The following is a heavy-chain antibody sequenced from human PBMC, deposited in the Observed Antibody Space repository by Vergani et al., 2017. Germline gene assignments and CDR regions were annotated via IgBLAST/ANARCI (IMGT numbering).Heavy chain of an antibody. D-gene: IGHD6-13*01. J-gene: IGHJ2*01. CDR1: GFTFSDYY. Sequence: QVQLVESGGGLVKPGGSLRLSCAASGFTFSDYYMSWIRQAPGKGLEWVSYISSSGSTIYYADSVKGRFTISRDNAKNSLYLQMNSLRAEDTALYYCVKDIAASGNYWYFELWGRGTLVTVSS. CDR3: VKDIAASGNYWYFEL. CDR2: ISSSGSTI. V-gene: IGHV3-11*01.